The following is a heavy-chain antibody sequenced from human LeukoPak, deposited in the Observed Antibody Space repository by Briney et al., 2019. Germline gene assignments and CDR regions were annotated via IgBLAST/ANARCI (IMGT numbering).Heavy chain of an antibody. CDR2: IIPILGIA. J-gene: IGHJ6*02. Sequence: VASVKVSCKASGGTFSSYAISWVRQAPGQGLEWMGRIIPILGIANYAQKFQGRVTITADKSTSTAYMELSSLRSEDTAVYYCALYGSGSRSRPYYYYGMDVWGQGTTVTVSS. CDR1: GGTFSSYA. V-gene: IGHV1-69*04. CDR3: ALYGSGSRSRPYYYYGMDV. D-gene: IGHD3-10*01.